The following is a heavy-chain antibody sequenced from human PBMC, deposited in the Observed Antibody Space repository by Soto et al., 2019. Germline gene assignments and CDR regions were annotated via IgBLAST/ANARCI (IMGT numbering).Heavy chain of an antibody. CDR3: ARDLAYCGGDCYHIDY. D-gene: IGHD2-21*02. V-gene: IGHV1-18*01. CDR2: ISAYNGNT. Sequence: ASVKVSCKASGYTFTSNGISWLRQAPGQGLEWMGWISAYNGNTNYAQKLQGRVTMTTDTSTSTAYMELRSLRSDDTAVYYCARDLAYCGGDCYHIDYWGQGTLVT. CDR1: GYTFTSNG. J-gene: IGHJ4*02.